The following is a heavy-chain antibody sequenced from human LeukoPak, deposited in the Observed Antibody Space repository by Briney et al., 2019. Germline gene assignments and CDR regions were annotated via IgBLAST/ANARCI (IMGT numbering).Heavy chain of an antibody. CDR3: ARGETYYYGSGSHHTRLNYYMDV. CDR1: GGTFSSYA. CDR2: IIPIFGTA. V-gene: IGHV1-69*13. J-gene: IGHJ6*03. D-gene: IGHD3-10*01. Sequence: GASVKVSCKASGGTFSSYAISWVRQAPGQGLEWMGGIIPIFGTANYAQKFQGRVTITADESTSTAYMELSSLRSEDTAVYYCARGETYYYGSGSHHTRLNYYMDVWGKGTTVTISS.